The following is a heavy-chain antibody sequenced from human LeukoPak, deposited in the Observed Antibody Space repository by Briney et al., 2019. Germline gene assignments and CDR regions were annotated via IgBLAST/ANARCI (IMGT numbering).Heavy chain of an antibody. CDR2: IYSGGST. J-gene: IGHJ6*02. V-gene: IGHV3-53*04. CDR3: ARSGSYYDILTGYYNRYYYGMDV. D-gene: IGHD3-9*01. CDR1: GFTVSSNY. Sequence: PGGSLRLSCAATGFTVSSNYMSWVRQAPGKGLEWVSVIYSGGSTYYADSVKGRFTISRHNSKNTLYLQMNSLRAEDTAVYYCARSGSYYDILTGYYNRYYYGMDVWGQGTTVTVSS.